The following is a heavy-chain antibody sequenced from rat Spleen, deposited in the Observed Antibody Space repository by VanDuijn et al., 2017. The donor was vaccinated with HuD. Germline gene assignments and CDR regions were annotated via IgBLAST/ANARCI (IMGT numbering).Heavy chain of an antibody. J-gene: IGHJ2*01. Sequence: EVQLVESGGGLVQPGRPLELSRAASGFTFSDYAMAWVRQAPKKGLEWVAVITYDGSGTYYRDSVKGRFTISRDNAKSTLYLQMNSLRSEDTATYYCTRGGNYDFDYWGQGVVVTVSS. CDR3: TRGGNYDFDY. CDR1: GFTFSDYA. CDR2: ITYDGSGT. V-gene: IGHV5-17*01. D-gene: IGHD1-10*01.